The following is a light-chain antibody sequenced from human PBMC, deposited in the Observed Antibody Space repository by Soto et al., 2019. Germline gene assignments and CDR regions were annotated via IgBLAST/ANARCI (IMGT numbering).Light chain of an antibody. Sequence: EIVLTQSPATLSLSPGERATLSCRASQSVSSYLAWYQQKPGQAPRLLIYDASNRATGIPARFSGSGSVTDFTLTISSLEPEDFAVSYCQPRSNWPLTFGGGTKVEIK. V-gene: IGKV3-11*01. CDR2: DAS. CDR3: QPRSNWPLT. CDR1: QSVSSY. J-gene: IGKJ4*01.